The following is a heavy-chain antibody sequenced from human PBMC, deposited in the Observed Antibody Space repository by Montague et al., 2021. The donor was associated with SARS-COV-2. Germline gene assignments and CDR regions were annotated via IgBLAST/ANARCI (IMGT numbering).Heavy chain of an antibody. CDR3: ARGGATYYYDASGYVNAFDT. J-gene: IGHJ3*02. Sequence: SETLSLTCTVSGDSISTYYWSWIRQPPGKGLEWIGYIYYNGYTNYSPSLKSRVTISVDTSKNQFSLRLSSVTAADTAVYFCARGGATYYYDASGYVNAFDTWGQGTMVTVSS. CDR2: IYYNGYT. D-gene: IGHD3-22*01. CDR1: GDSISTYY. V-gene: IGHV4-59*01.